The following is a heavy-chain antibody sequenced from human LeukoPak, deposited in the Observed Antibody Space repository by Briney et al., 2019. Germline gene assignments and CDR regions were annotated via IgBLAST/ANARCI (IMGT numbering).Heavy chain of an antibody. Sequence: PGGSLRLSCAASGFTFSSYAMHWVRQAPGKGLEWVAVISYDGSNKYYADSVKGRFTISRDNSKNTLYLQMNSLRAEDTAVYYCARDKRDSSGYYYESWGWDFDIWGQGTMVTVSS. J-gene: IGHJ3*02. CDR2: ISYDGSNK. CDR3: ARDKRDSSGYYYESWGWDFDI. V-gene: IGHV3-30-3*01. CDR1: GFTFSSYA. D-gene: IGHD3-22*01.